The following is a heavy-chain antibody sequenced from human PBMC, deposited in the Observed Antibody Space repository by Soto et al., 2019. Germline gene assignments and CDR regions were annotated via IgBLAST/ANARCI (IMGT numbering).Heavy chain of an antibody. CDR3: AIEGEVHTTVFGA. J-gene: IGHJ5*02. CDR1: GGTFGNYA. V-gene: IGHV1-69*01. CDR2: ISPMFHKA. Sequence: QLQLVQSGTEVKKPGSSVTVSCKASGGTFGNYAINWLRQAPGQGLQWMGDISPMFHKANYEQTFQGRVSITADESTNTVYMELSSLGSEDTALYFCAIEGEVHTTVFGAWGQGTLVTVSS. D-gene: IGHD3-10*01.